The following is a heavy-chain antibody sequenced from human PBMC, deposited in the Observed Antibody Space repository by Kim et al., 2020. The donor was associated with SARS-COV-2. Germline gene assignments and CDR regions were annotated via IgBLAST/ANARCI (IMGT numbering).Heavy chain of an antibody. V-gene: IGHV4-59*11. CDR2: IYYSGST. J-gene: IGHJ3*02. D-gene: IGHD3-3*01. Sequence: SETLSLTCTVSGGSISSHYWSWIRQPPGKGLEWIGYIYYSGSTNYNPSLKSRVTISVDTSKNHFSLKLRSVTAADTAVYYCARDPGRITIFGVVTQDAFDIWGQGTMVTVSS. CDR3: ARDPGRITIFGVVTQDAFDI. CDR1: GGSISSHY.